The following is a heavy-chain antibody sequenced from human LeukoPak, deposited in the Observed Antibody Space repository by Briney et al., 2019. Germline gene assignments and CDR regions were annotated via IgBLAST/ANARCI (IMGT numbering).Heavy chain of an antibody. CDR2: VYQSGTT. V-gene: IGHV4-38-2*02. D-gene: IGHD5-18*01. J-gene: IGHJ4*02. CDR3: ARIFIRNGYSSYFDY. CDR1: GFSISSGHY. Sequence: SETLSLTCTVSGFSISSGHYWGWVRQPPGAGLEWIGSVYQSGTTYYNPSLKSRVTTSVDMSKNQFSLRLRPVTAADTAVYYCARIFIRNGYSSYFDYWGQGTLVTVSS.